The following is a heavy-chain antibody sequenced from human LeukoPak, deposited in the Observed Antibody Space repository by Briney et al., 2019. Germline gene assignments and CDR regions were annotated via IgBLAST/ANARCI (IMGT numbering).Heavy chain of an antibody. CDR2: IYPGDPDT. CDR1: GYSFTSYW. Sequence: KVSCKASGYSFTSYWIGWVRQMPGKGLEWMGIIYPGDPDTRYSPSFQGQVTISADKSISTAYLQWSSLKASDTAMYYCARLPGDSSGWPFDYWGQGTLVTVSS. D-gene: IGHD6-19*01. J-gene: IGHJ4*02. V-gene: IGHV5-51*01. CDR3: ARLPGDSSGWPFDY.